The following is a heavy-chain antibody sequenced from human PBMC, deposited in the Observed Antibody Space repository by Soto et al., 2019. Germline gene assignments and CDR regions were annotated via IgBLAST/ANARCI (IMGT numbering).Heavy chain of an antibody. CDR2: ISDDGTRK. Sequence: QVQLVESGGGVVQPGRSLRLSCAASGFTFSSYGVHWVRQAPSRGLEWVAVISDDGTRKHYGDSVKGRFTISRDNSQNTLYLQMNSLRDEDTAVYYCVKDRRTEAYGMEVWGQGNTVTVSS. J-gene: IGHJ6*02. D-gene: IGHD2-21*01. CDR3: VKDRRTEAYGMEV. V-gene: IGHV3-30*18. CDR1: GFTFSSYG.